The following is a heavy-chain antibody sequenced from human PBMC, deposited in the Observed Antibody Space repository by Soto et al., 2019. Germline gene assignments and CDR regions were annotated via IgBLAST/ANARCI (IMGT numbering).Heavy chain of an antibody. V-gene: IGHV3-66*01. CDR1: GFTVSSNY. J-gene: IGHJ4*02. Sequence: GGLRLSCAASGFTVSSNYMSWVRQAPGKGLEWVSVIYSGGSIYYADSVKGRFTISRDNAKNSLYLQMNSLRAEDTAVYYCARDNRDILTGYYPDYWGQGTLVTVSS. CDR3: ARDNRDILTGYYPDY. D-gene: IGHD3-9*01. CDR2: IYSGGSI.